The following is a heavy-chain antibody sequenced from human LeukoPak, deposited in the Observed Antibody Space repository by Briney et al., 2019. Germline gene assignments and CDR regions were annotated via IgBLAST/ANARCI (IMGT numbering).Heavy chain of an antibody. V-gene: IGHV3-23*01. CDR3: AKESTSTMVRGVMDY. CDR1: GFTFGSYA. Sequence: GGSLRLSCAASGFTFGSYAMSWVRQAPGKGLEWVSAISGSGGSTYYADSVKGRSTISRDNSKNTLYLQMNSLRAEDTAVYYCAKESTSTMVRGVMDYWGQGTLVTVSS. J-gene: IGHJ4*02. D-gene: IGHD3-10*01. CDR2: ISGSGGST.